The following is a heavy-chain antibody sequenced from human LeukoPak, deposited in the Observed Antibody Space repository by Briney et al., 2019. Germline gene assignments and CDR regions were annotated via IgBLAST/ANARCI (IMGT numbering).Heavy chain of an antibody. V-gene: IGHV1-69*13. J-gene: IGHJ4*02. CDR2: IIPIFGTA. D-gene: IGHD3-22*01. CDR1: GGTFSSYA. Sequence: SVKVSCKASGGTFSSYAIGWVRQAPGQGLEWMGGIIPIFGTANYAQKFQGRVTITADESTSTAYMELSSLRSEDTAVYYCARGWLFVYYFDYWGQGTLVTVSS. CDR3: ARGWLFVYYFDY.